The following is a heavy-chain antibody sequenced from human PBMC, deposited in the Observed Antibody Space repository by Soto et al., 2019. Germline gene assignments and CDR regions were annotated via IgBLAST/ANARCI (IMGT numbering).Heavy chain of an antibody. V-gene: IGHV3-9*01. CDR3: VKDALTTVAYYFDY. D-gene: IGHD4-17*01. J-gene: IGHJ4*02. CDR1: GFRFDDYG. CDR2: ISRDSRSI. Sequence: PGGSLRLSCEDSGFRFDDYGMHWVRQAPGKGLEWIAGISRDSRSISYGASMKGRFTISRDNAKNSLYLQLNSLRADDTAFYYCVKDALTTVAYYFDYWGQGALVTVSS.